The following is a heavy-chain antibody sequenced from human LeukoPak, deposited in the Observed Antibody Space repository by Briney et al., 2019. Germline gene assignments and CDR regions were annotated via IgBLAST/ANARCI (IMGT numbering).Heavy chain of an antibody. CDR1: GYTFTSYG. D-gene: IGHD3-10*01. CDR2: ISANNGNT. V-gene: IGHV1-18*04. CDR3: ARVVVRGVNWFDP. J-gene: IGHJ5*02. Sequence: ASVKVSCKASGYTFTSYGIGWVRQAPGQGLEWMGWISANNGNTNYAQKFQGSVTMTTDTSTSTVYMELRSLTSDDTAVYYCARVVVRGVNWFDPWGQGTLVTVSS.